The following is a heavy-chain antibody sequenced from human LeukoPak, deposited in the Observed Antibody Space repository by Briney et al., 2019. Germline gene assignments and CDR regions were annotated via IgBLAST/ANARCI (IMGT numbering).Heavy chain of an antibody. CDR1: RGTFSSYA. V-gene: IGHV1-69*01. CDR2: IIPIFGTA. D-gene: IGHD6-19*01. J-gene: IGHJ4*02. CDR3: ARSAIAVAGIIHGYYFDY. Sequence: RSSVKVSCKASRGTFSSYAISWVRQAPGQGREWMGGIIPIFGTANYAQKFQGRVTITADESTSTVYMELSSLRSEDTAVYYCARSAIAVAGIIHGYYFDYWGQGTLVTVSS.